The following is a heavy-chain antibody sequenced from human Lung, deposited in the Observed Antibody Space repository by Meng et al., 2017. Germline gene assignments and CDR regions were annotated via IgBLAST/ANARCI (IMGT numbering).Heavy chain of an antibody. J-gene: IGHJ4*02. CDR1: GYTFPDYW. CDR2: INPKSGDT. Sequence: VRLGRLGAEGKKPGASVKVSCKASGYTFPDYWLHWVRRAPGQGLEWMGRINPKSGDTHYAQRFQGRVTMTGDTSISTAYMELSGLRSDDTAMYYCARDEDISAAGKLFGDYWGQGTLVTVSS. CDR3: ARDEDISAAGKLFGDY. D-gene: IGHD6-13*01. V-gene: IGHV1-2*06.